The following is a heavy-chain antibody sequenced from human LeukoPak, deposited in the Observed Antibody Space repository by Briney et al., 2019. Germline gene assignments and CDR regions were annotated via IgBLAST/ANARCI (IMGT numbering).Heavy chain of an antibody. CDR2: IIPILGIA. Sequence: ASVKVSCKASGGTFSSYTISWVRQAPGQGLEWMGRIIPILGIANYAQKFQGRGTITADKSTSTAYMELSSLRSEDTAVYYCARYCSSTSCYSDAFDIWGQGTMVTVSS. CDR3: ARYCSSTSCYSDAFDI. D-gene: IGHD2-2*01. V-gene: IGHV1-69*02. CDR1: GGTFSSYT. J-gene: IGHJ3*02.